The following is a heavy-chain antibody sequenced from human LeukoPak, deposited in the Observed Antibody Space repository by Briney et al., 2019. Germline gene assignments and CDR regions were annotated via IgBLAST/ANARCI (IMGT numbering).Heavy chain of an antibody. J-gene: IGHJ6*02. Sequence: SETLSLTCTVSGGSIGGFYWNWIRQPPGKGLEWIGYIYYSGSTNYNPSLKSRVTISVDTSKNQFSLKLSSVTAADTAVYYCARDRLLFPYYYYGMDVWGQGTTVTVSS. V-gene: IGHV4-59*01. D-gene: IGHD2/OR15-2a*01. CDR3: ARDRLLFPYYYYGMDV. CDR2: IYYSGST. CDR1: GGSIGGFY.